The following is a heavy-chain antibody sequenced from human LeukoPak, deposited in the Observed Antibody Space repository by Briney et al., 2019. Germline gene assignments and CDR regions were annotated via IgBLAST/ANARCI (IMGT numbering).Heavy chain of an antibody. V-gene: IGHV1-18*01. CDR2: ISAYNGNT. J-gene: IGHJ5*02. Sequence: GASVKVSCKASGYTFTSYGISWVRQAPGQGLEWMGWISAYNGNTNYAQKLQGRVTMTRNIFMSTAYMELSSLRSEDTAVYYCARDYGGNSGWFDPWGQGTLVTVSS. CDR3: ARDYGGNSGWFDP. CDR1: GYTFTSYG. D-gene: IGHD4-23*01.